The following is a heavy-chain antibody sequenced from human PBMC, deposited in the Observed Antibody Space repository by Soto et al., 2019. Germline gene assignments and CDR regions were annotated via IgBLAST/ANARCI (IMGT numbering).Heavy chain of an antibody. D-gene: IGHD5-12*01. V-gene: IGHV3-11*01. CDR1: GFAFTDYY. CDR3: ASGKWLQLGPDY. CDR2: INTLSTAI. Sequence: GSLRFACFASGFAFTDYYMTWIRQAPGKGLEWVAYINTLSTAIYYADSVKVRFIISRDNSRSTLYLEMNTLRAEATAIYYCASGKWLQLGPDYWGLGTPVTVCS. J-gene: IGHJ4*02.